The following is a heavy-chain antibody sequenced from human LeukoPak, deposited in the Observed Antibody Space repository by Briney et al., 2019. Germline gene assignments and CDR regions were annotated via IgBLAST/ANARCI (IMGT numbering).Heavy chain of an antibody. CDR1: GGTFSGYA. D-gene: IGHD1-26*01. Sequence: SVTVSFKASGGTFSGYAISWVRQAPGQGLEWMGGIIPIFGTANYAQKFQGRVTITADESTSTAYMELSSLRPEDTAVYYCARPRELLGYYFDYWGRGTLVTVSS. J-gene: IGHJ4*02. CDR3: ARPRELLGYYFDY. CDR2: IIPIFGTA. V-gene: IGHV1-69*13.